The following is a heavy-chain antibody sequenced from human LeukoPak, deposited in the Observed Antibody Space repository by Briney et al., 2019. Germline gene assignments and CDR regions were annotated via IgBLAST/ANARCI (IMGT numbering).Heavy chain of an antibody. V-gene: IGHV4-59*08. Sequence: SEALSLTCTVSGGSISGYYWSWIRQSPGRALEWIGYIYVSGATRYNPSLESRVSISEDTSKNQFSLRLSSVTAADTAVYFCTRHPPEYYDSSGFAFDLWGQGTMVIVSS. CDR3: TRHPPEYYDSSGFAFDL. CDR2: IYVSGAT. CDR1: GGSISGYY. J-gene: IGHJ3*01. D-gene: IGHD3-22*01.